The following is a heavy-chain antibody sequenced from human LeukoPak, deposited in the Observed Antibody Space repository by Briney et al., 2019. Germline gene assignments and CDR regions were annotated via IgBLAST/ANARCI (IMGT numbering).Heavy chain of an antibody. CDR3: ATIITSGWYRGVFDY. Sequence: GSLRLSCAASGITFSSYWMSWVRQAPGKGLDWVVVISYDGSYKYYADSVKGRFTISRDNSKNTLFLQMNSLSPEDTAVYYCATIITSGWYRGVFDYWGQGTLVTVSS. J-gene: IGHJ4*02. CDR1: GITFSSYW. D-gene: IGHD6-19*01. CDR2: ISYDGSYK. V-gene: IGHV3-30*03.